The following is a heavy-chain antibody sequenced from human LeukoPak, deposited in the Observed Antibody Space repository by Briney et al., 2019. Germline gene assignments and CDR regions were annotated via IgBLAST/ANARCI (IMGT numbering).Heavy chain of an antibody. CDR2: IYYSGST. J-gene: IGHJ4*02. CDR1: GGSISSSSYY. Sequence: ASETLSLTCTVSGGSISSSSYYWGWIRQPPGKGLEWIGSIYYSGSTYYNPSLKSRVTISVDTPKNQFSLKLSSVTAADTAVYYCARVLNDIYYDSSGTFDYWGQGTLVTVSS. CDR3: ARVLNDIYYDSSGTFDY. D-gene: IGHD3-22*01. V-gene: IGHV4-39*01.